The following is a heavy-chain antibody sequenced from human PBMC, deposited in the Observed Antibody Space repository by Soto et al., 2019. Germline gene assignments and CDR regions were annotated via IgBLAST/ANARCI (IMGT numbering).Heavy chain of an antibody. D-gene: IGHD2-2*01. CDR1: GFTFSTYW. CDR3: ARATGSNHPFDY. J-gene: IGHJ4*02. Sequence: EVQLVESGGGLVQPGGSLRLSCAATGFTFSTYWMHWVRQGPGKGLVWVSRISTDGSSTTYADSVKGRFTISRYNAKNTLYLQMNSLIAEDTDVYYSARATGSNHPFDYWGQGSLVTVSS. V-gene: IGHV3-74*01. CDR2: ISTDGSST.